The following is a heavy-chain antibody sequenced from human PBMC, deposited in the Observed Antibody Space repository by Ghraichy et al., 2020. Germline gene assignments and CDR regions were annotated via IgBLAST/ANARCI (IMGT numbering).Heavy chain of an antibody. CDR2: INHSGST. J-gene: IGHJ6*02. D-gene: IGHD6-6*01. CDR1: GGSFSGYY. Sequence: SQTLSLTCAVYGGSFSGYYWSWIRQPPGKGLEWIGEINHSGSTNYNPSLKSRVTISVDTSKNQFSLKLSSVTAADTAVYYCARAPEYRSLYYYYYGMDVWGQGTTVTVSS. CDR3: ARAPEYRSLYYYYYGMDV. V-gene: IGHV4-34*01.